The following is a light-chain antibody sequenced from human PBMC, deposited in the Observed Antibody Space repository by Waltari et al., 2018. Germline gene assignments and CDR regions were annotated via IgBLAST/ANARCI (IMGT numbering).Light chain of an antibody. J-gene: IGLJ2*01. Sequence: QSALTQPAAVYGSPGQSITIPCIGTNSDVGAYNYVPWYQHHPGKAPQLIIYDVTKWPSWVSNRFSGSKSGNTASLTISGLQAEDEADYYCCSHAGSTTFVVFGGGTKLTVL. CDR1: NSDVGAYNY. V-gene: IGLV2-23*02. CDR3: CSHAGSTTFVV. CDR2: DVT.